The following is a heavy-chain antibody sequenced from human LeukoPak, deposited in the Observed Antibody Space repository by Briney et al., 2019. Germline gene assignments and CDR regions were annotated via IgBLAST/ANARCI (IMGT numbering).Heavy chain of an antibody. Sequence: PGGSLRLSCAASGFTFSSYAMSWVRQAPGKGLEWVSAISGSGGSTYYADSVKGRFTISRDNSKNTLYLQMNSLRAEDTAVYYCARVPYSSGLVNWFDPWGQGTLVTVSS. CDR2: ISGSGGST. CDR1: GFTFSSYA. CDR3: ARVPYSSGLVNWFDP. J-gene: IGHJ5*02. V-gene: IGHV3-23*01. D-gene: IGHD6-19*01.